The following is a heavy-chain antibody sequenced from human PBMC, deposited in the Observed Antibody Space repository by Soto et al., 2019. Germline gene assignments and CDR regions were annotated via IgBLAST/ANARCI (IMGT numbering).Heavy chain of an antibody. CDR3: ASAAPRNCSVGICDSGRDY. J-gene: IGHJ4*02. CDR1: GGSFSGYY. CDR2: INHSGST. Sequence: QVQLQQWGAGLLKPSATLSLTCAVYGGSFSGYYWSWIRQPPGKGLEWIGEINHSGSTNYNPSLKSRVTISVDASKDQFSRKLSSVTAAATAVYYCASAAPRNCSVGICDSGRDYWGQGTLVTVSS. V-gene: IGHV4-34*01. D-gene: IGHD2-15*01.